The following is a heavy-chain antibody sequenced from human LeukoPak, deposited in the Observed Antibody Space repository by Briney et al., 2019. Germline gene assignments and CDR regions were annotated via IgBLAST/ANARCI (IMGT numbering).Heavy chain of an antibody. CDR3: CITMVRGVIMFFDY. J-gene: IGHJ4*02. V-gene: IGHV3-23*01. Sequence: PGGSLRLSCAASGFTFSSYGMHWVRQAPGKGLEWGSAISGSGGSTYYADSVKGRFTISRDNSKNTLYLQMNSLRAEDTAVYYCCITMVRGVIMFFDYWGQGTLVTVSS. D-gene: IGHD3-10*01. CDR1: GFTFSSYG. CDR2: ISGSGGST.